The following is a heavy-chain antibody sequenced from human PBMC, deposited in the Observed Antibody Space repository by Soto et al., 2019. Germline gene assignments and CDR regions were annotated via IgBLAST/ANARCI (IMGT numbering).Heavy chain of an antibody. J-gene: IGHJ3*01. CDR3: ARDQLYYNDISGRPLNAFDV. CDR2: IGIGSSTK. Sequence: GGSLRLSCAASGFTFRNYGMKWVRQAPGKGLEWVSYIGIGSSTKYYADSVKGRFTISRDNAKNSLYLQMNSLRAEDTAVYYFARDQLYYNDISGRPLNAFDVWGQGTMVTVSS. CDR1: GFTFRNYG. D-gene: IGHD3-22*01. V-gene: IGHV3-48*01.